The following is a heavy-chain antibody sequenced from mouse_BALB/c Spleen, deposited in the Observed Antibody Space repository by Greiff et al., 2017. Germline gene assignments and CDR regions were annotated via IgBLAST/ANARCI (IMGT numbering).Heavy chain of an antibody. J-gene: IGHJ3*01. CDR3: ATYRYDGAWFAY. V-gene: IGHV3-2*02. CDR2: ISYSGST. D-gene: IGHD2-14*01. Sequence: ESGPGLVKPSQSLSLTCTVTGYSITSDYAWNWIRQFPGNKLEWMGYISYSGSTSYNPSLKSRISITRDTSKNQFFLQLNSVTTEDTATYYCATYRYDGAWFAYWGQGTLVTVSA. CDR1: GYSITSDYA.